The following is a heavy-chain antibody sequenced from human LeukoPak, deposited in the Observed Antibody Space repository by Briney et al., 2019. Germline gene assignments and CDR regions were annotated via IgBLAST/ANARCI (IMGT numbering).Heavy chain of an antibody. CDR3: ADGRIY. D-gene: IGHD4-17*01. CDR2: ITSDGSNT. V-gene: IGHV3-64*01. CDR1: GLTFSSYD. Sequence: GGSLRLSCAASGLTFSSYDMHWVRQAPGKGLEYGSSITSDGSNTYYANSVKGRFTVSRDNSKKMLYLQMGSLRAEDMAVYYCADGRIYWGQGTLVTVSS. J-gene: IGHJ4*02.